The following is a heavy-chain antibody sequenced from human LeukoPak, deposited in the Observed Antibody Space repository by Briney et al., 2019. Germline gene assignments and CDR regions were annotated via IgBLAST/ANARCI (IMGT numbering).Heavy chain of an antibody. CDR2: IYHSGST. J-gene: IGHJ3*02. D-gene: IGHD2-2*01. CDR1: GGSISSSNW. Sequence: SGTLSLTCAVSGGSISSSNWWSWVRQPPGKGLEWIGEIYHSGSTNYNPSLQSRVTMSIGTSKTQFSLKLSSVTAADTAVYYCATWRAAIDAFDIWGQGTMVTVSS. CDR3: ATWRAAIDAFDI. V-gene: IGHV4-4*02.